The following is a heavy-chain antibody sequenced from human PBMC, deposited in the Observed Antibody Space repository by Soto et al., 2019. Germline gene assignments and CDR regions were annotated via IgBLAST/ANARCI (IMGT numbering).Heavy chain of an antibody. CDR2: ISSSSSYI. CDR1: GFTFSSYS. CDR3: ARGWAVLRFLDT. J-gene: IGHJ4*02. Sequence: EVQLVESGGGLVKPVGSLRLSCAASGFTFSSYSMNWVRQAPGKGLEWVSSISSSSSYIYYADSVKGRFTISRDNAKNSLYLQMNSLRAEDTAVYYCARGWAVLRFLDTWGQGTLVTVSS. V-gene: IGHV3-21*01. D-gene: IGHD3-3*01.